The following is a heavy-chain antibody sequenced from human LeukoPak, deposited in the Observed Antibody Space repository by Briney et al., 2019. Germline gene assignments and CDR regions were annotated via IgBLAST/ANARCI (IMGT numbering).Heavy chain of an antibody. J-gene: IGHJ5*02. V-gene: IGHV4-30-2*01. Sequence: PSETLSLTCAVSGGSISSGGYSWSWIRQPPGKGLEWIGYIYHSGSTYYNPSLKSRVTISVDRSKNQFSLKLSSVTAADTAVYYCARGRGSNWFDPWGQGTLVTVSS. CDR3: ARGRGSNWFDP. CDR2: IYHSGST. CDR1: GGSISSGGYS. D-gene: IGHD6-6*01.